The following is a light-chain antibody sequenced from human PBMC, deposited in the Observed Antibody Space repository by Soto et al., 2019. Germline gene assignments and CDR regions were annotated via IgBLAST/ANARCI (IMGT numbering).Light chain of an antibody. CDR1: SSDVGGYNY. CDR2: EVS. Sequence: QSVLTQPPSASGSPGQSVTISSTGTSSDVGGYNYVSWYQHHPGKAPKLMIYEVSKRPSGVPDRFSGSKSGNTASLTVSGLQAEDEADYYCSSNAGSNNFVVFGGGTKLTVL. V-gene: IGLV2-8*01. CDR3: SSNAGSNNFVV. J-gene: IGLJ2*01.